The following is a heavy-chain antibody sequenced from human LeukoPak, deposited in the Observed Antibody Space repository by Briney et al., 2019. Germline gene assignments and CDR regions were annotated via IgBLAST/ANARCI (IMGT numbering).Heavy chain of an antibody. J-gene: IGHJ4*02. V-gene: IGHV3-21*06. Sequence: GGSLRLSCAASGFTVSSNYMTWVRQAPGKGLECVSHITPTSSYSDYADSVKGRFTISRDNAKSSLYLQMSSLRVEDTAIYFCARVDDSGYLWDYWGQGTLVTVSS. CDR1: GFTVSSNY. CDR3: ARVDDSGYLWDY. CDR2: ITPTSSYS. D-gene: IGHD3-22*01.